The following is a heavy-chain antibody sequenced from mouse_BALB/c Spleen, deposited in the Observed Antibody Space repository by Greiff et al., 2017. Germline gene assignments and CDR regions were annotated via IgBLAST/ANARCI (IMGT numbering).Heavy chain of an antibody. J-gene: IGHJ4*01. Sequence: EVMLVESGGGLVKPGGSLKLSCAASGFTFSSYAMSWVRQTPEKRLEWVATISSGGSYTYYPDSVKGRFTISRDNAKNTLYLQMSSLRSEDTAMYYCARDGGGAMDYWGQGTSVTVSS. CDR1: GFTFSSYA. V-gene: IGHV5-9-1*01. CDR2: ISSGGSYT. CDR3: ARDGGGAMDY.